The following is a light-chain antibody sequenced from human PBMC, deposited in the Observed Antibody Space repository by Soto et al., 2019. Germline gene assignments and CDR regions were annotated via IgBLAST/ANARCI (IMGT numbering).Light chain of an antibody. J-gene: IGKJ1*01. CDR3: QQYGTSPQT. Sequence: EVVLTQSPGTLTLSPGERATHSCRASQSVTSTYLAWYQQRPGQSPRLLIYAAYSRATGIPDRFRGSGSGTDFTLTISRLEPEDFAVYYCQQYGTSPQTFGQGTKVDIK. CDR1: QSVTSTY. CDR2: AAY. V-gene: IGKV3-20*01.